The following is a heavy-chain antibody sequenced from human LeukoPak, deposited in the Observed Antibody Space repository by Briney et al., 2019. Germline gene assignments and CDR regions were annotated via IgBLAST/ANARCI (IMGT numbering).Heavy chain of an antibody. CDR1: GYTFTGYY. CDR3: ARDVGEYCSSTNCYASHY. CDR2: INPNSGGT. D-gene: IGHD2-2*01. V-gene: IGHV1-2*02. J-gene: IGHJ4*02. Sequence: ASVKVSCKASGYTFTGYYMHWVRQAPGQGLEWMGWINPNSGGTNYAQKFQGRVTMTRDTSIRTAYMELNRLTSDDTAVYYCARDVGEYCSSTNCYASHYWGQGTLVTVSS.